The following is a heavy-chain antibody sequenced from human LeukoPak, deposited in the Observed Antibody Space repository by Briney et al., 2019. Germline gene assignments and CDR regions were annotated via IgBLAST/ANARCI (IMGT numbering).Heavy chain of an antibody. Sequence: GGSLRLSCAASGFTFSSYGMHWVRQAPGKGLEWVAVISYDGSNKYYADSVKGRFTISRDNSKNTLYLQMNSLRAEDTAVYYCAKVLYDSSALITWFFDYWGQGTLVTVSS. V-gene: IGHV3-30*18. J-gene: IGHJ4*02. CDR3: AKVLYDSSALITWFFDY. CDR1: GFTFSSYG. CDR2: ISYDGSNK. D-gene: IGHD3-22*01.